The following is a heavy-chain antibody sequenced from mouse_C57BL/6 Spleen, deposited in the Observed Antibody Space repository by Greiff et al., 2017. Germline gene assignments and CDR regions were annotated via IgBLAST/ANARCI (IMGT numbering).Heavy chain of an antibody. CDR3: ASTYYSNHYYAMDY. D-gene: IGHD2-5*01. J-gene: IGHJ4*01. CDR1: GFTFSSYG. Sequence: EVQLQESGGDLVKPGGSLKLSCAASGFTFSSYGMSWVRQTPDKRLEWVATISSGGSYTYYPDSVKGRFTISRDNAKNTLYLQMSSLKSEDTAMYYCASTYYSNHYYAMDYWGQGTSVTVSS. CDR2: ISSGGSYT. V-gene: IGHV5-6*01.